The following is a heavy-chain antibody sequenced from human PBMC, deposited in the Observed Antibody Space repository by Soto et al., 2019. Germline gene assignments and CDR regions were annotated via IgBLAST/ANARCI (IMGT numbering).Heavy chain of an antibody. Sequence: ASVKVSCNASGYTFTSYAMHWVRQASGQRLEWMGWINAGNGNTKYSQKFQGRVTITRDTSASTAYMELSSLRAEDTAVYYCAKAIPRGVVVISEFDYWGQGTLVTVSS. D-gene: IGHD3-22*01. CDR1: GYTFTSYA. CDR2: INAGNGNT. CDR3: AKAIPRGVVVISEFDY. V-gene: IGHV1-3*01. J-gene: IGHJ4*02.